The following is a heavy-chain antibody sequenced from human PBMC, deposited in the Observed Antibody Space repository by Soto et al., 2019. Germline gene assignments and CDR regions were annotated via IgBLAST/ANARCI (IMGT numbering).Heavy chain of an antibody. CDR2: ISGSGSNT. CDR1: GFTFSSHA. D-gene: IGHD2-15*01. Sequence: EVQLSESGGGLVQPGGSLRLSCAASGFTFSSHAMNWVRQAPGKGLEWVSAISGSGSNTYYAENVKGRFSISRDNSKNTLYLQMLSLRAEDTAVYYCAKDRAAHGDNWFDPWGQGTLVTVSS. CDR3: AKDRAAHGDNWFDP. V-gene: IGHV3-23*01. J-gene: IGHJ5*02.